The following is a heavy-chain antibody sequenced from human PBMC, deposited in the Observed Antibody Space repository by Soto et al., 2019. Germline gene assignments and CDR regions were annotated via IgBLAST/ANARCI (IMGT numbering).Heavy chain of an antibody. D-gene: IGHD6-6*01. CDR3: ARASAPESRQLLPPLDY. Sequence: ASVKVSCKASGYTFTSYGSSWVRQAPGQGLEWMGWISAYNGNTNYAQNLQGRVTMTTDTSTSTAYMELRSLRSDDTAVYYCARASAPESRQLLPPLDYCGRGNLLAFSS. CDR1: GYTFTSYG. J-gene: IGHJ4*02. V-gene: IGHV1-18*01. CDR2: ISAYNGNT.